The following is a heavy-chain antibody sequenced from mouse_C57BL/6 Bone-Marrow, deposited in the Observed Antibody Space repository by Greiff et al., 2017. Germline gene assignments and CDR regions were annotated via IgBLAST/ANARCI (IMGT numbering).Heavy chain of an antibody. CDR1: GYAFSSYW. D-gene: IGHD1-1*01. CDR2: IYPGDGDT. V-gene: IGHV1-80*01. CDR3: ARRDYYGSSYWYIDD. Sequence: QVQLQQSGAELVKPGASVKISCKASGYAFSSYWMNWVKQRPGKGLEWIGQIYPGDGDTNYTGKFKGKATLTADKSTSTAYMQLSSLTSEDSAVYFYARRDYYGSSYWYIDDWGTGTTVTVSS. J-gene: IGHJ1*03.